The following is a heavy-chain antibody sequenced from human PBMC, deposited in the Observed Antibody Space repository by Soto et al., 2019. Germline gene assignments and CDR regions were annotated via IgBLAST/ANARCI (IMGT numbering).Heavy chain of an antibody. CDR2: IIPIFGTA. D-gene: IGHD2-15*01. V-gene: IGHV1-69*01. CDR1: GGTFSSYA. J-gene: IGHJ6*02. CDR3: ARGCSGGSCYSYYYGMDV. Sequence: QVQLVQSGAEVKKPGSSVKVSCKASGGTFSSYAISWVRQAPGQGLEWMGGIIPIFGTANYAQKFQGRVTITADESTSTAYMELSSLRSEDTAVYYCARGCSGGSCYSYYYGMDVWGQGTTVTVS.